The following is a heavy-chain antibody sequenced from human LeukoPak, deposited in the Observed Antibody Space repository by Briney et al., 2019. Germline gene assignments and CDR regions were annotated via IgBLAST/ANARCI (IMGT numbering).Heavy chain of an antibody. J-gene: IGHJ4*02. Sequence: GGSLRLSCAASGFTFSSYWMHWVRQAPGKGLVWVSRINSDGSSTSYAASVKGRFTISRDNAKNTLYLQMNSLRAEDTAVYYCARAHGGSVFDYWGQGTLVTVSS. CDR1: GFTFSSYW. CDR2: INSDGSST. D-gene: IGHD2-15*01. V-gene: IGHV3-74*01. CDR3: ARAHGGSVFDY.